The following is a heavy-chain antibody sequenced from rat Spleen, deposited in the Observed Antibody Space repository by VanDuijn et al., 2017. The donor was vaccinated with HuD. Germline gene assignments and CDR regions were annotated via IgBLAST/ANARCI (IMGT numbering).Heavy chain of an antibody. V-gene: IGHV5-31*01. CDR3: SRAMYTTDYYYAKGYYVMDA. CDR2: ITHADDNT. CDR1: GFTFNSYW. J-gene: IGHJ4*01. D-gene: IGHD1-6*01. Sequence: EVQLVESGGGQVQPGRSLKLSCVASGFTFNSYWMTWIRQGPGKGLEWVATITHADDNTYYPDSVKGRFTISRDNAKSTLYLEMNSLRSEDTATYYCSRAMYTTDYYYAKGYYVMDAWGQGASVTVSS.